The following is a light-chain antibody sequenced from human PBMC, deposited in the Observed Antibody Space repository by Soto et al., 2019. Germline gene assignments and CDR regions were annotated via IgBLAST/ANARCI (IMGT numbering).Light chain of an antibody. CDR3: QQYGTSPWT. V-gene: IGKV3-11*01. J-gene: IGKJ1*01. CDR1: QSVSSY. Sequence: EIVLTQSPATLSLSPGERATLSCRASQSVSSYLAWYQQKPGQAPRLLIYDASNRATGIPARFSGSGSGTDFTLTISRLEPGDFAVYYCQQYGTSPWTFGQGTKVEIK. CDR2: DAS.